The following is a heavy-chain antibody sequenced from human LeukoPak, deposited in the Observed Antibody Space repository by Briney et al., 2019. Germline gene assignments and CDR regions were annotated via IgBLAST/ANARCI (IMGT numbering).Heavy chain of an antibody. Sequence: SVKVSCTASRGTFSSYTISWVRQAPGPGLGWMGRIIPILGIANSAQTSQGRVTITAEKSTSTAYMELSRLRSEDTAVYCCAEGSSTSCYTGGGFDYWGQGTLVTVSS. CDR2: IIPILGIA. CDR1: RGTFSSYT. CDR3: AEGSSTSCYTGGGFDY. V-gene: IGHV1-69*02. D-gene: IGHD2-2*02. J-gene: IGHJ4*02.